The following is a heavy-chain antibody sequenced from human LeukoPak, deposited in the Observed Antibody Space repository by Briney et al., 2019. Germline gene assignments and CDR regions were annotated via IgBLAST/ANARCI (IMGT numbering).Heavy chain of an antibody. Sequence: GGSLRLSCAASGFTFTSYSMNWARQAPGKGLEWVASINHNGNVNYYVDSVKGRFTISRDNAKNSLYLQMNSLRAEDTALYYCAKVGGWYTAHGAFDIWGQGTMVTVSS. CDR1: GFTFTSYS. V-gene: IGHV3-7*03. CDR2: INHNGNVN. CDR3: AKVGGWYTAHGAFDI. D-gene: IGHD6-19*01. J-gene: IGHJ3*02.